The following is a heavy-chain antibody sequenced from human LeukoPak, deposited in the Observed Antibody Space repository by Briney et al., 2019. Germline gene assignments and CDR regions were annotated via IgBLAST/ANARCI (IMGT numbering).Heavy chain of an antibody. CDR1: GFTFSSYA. CDR3: ARERKITSYSSSWPRDFYYYYGMDV. V-gene: IGHV3-30-3*01. CDR2: ISYDGSNK. Sequence: GGSLRLSCAASGFTFSSYAMHWVRQAPGKGLEWVAVISYDGSNKYYADSVKGRFTISRDNSKNTLYLQMNSLRAEDTAVYYCARERKITSYSSSWPRDFYYYYGMDVWGQGTTVTVSS. D-gene: IGHD6-13*01. J-gene: IGHJ6*02.